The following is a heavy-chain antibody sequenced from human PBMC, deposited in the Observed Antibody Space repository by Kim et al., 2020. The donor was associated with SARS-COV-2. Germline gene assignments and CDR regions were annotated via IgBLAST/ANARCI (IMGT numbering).Heavy chain of an antibody. V-gene: IGHV3-74*01. Sequence: GGSLRLSCAASGFTFSSYWMHWVRQAPGKGLVWVSRINSDGSSTSYADSVKGRFTISRDNAKNTLYLQMNSLRAEDTAVYYCATRVGATNGHKYFQHWGQGTLVTVSS. D-gene: IGHD1-26*01. CDR3: ATRVGATNGHKYFQH. J-gene: IGHJ1*01. CDR1: GFTFSSYW. CDR2: INSDGSST.